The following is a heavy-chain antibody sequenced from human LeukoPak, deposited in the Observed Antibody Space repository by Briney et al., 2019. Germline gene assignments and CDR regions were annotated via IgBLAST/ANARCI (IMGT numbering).Heavy chain of an antibody. CDR3: ADEVIVVVPAAMPVAFDI. J-gene: IGHJ3*02. CDR1: GFTFSSYS. D-gene: IGHD2-2*01. CDR2: ISSSSSYI. V-gene: IGHV3-21*01. Sequence: GGSLRLSCAASGFTFSSYSMNWVRQAPGKGLEWVSSISSSSSYIYYADSVKGRFTISRDNAKNSLYLQMNSLRAEDTAVYYCADEVIVVVPAAMPVAFDIWGQGTMVTVSS.